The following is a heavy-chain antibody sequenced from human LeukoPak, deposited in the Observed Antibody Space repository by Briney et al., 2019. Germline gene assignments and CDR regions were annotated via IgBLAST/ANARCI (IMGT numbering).Heavy chain of an antibody. CDR1: GFTFSSYS. CDR3: ERDWIVPAAMPHDY. Sequence: GGSLRLSCAASGFTFSSYSMNWVRQAPGKGLEWVSSISSSSSYIYYADSVRGRFTISRDNAKNSLYLQMNSLRAEDTAAYYCERDWIVPAAMPHDYWGQGTLVTVSS. J-gene: IGHJ4*02. CDR2: ISSSSSYI. V-gene: IGHV3-21*01. D-gene: IGHD2-2*01.